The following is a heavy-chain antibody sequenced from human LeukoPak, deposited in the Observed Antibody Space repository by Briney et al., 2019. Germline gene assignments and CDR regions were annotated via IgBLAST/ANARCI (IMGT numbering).Heavy chain of an antibody. CDR1: GYTFTRHA. D-gene: IGHD5/OR15-5a*01. Sequence: ASVKVSCKASGYTFTRHAISWVRQAPGLGLEWMGWIRPDSGDTGHAQKFRGRVVITRDNSIDTTYMELSSLTSEDTAIYYCARELSTSVPDFRGQGTLVTVSS. J-gene: IGHJ4*02. V-gene: IGHV1-8*03. CDR2: IRPDSGDT. CDR3: ARELSTSVPDF.